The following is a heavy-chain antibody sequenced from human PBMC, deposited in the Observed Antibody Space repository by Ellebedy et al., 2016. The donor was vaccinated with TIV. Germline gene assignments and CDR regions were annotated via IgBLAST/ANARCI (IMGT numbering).Heavy chain of an antibody. CDR2: IRSKTYGGPK. J-gene: IGHJ4*02. V-gene: IGHV3-49*03. CDR3: TSSRWTYFLPFPFSY. D-gene: IGHD3/OR15-3a*01. CDR1: GFPFGDYA. Sequence: GESLKISCTASGFPFGDYAMSWFRLAPGKGLEWVGFIRSKTYGGPKEYASSVKGRFTISSDDSKIIAYLQMNSLKTEDTAVYYCTSSRWTYFLPFPFSYWGQGTLVTVSS.